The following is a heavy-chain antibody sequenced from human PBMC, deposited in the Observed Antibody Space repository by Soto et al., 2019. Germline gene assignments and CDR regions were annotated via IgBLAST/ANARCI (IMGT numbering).Heavy chain of an antibody. Sequence: QGQLVQSGPEVKKPGASVKVSCKASGYTFSRYGISWVRQAPGQGLEWMGWISGYNGDTKYAQKVQGRVTMTIDTSTYTAYMELMSLTSDDTAIYYCAKNGQPPYYYYGMGVWGQGTTVTVSS. CDR1: GYTFSRYG. CDR3: AKNGQPPYYYYGMGV. J-gene: IGHJ6*02. D-gene: IGHD2-8*01. V-gene: IGHV1-18*01. CDR2: ISGYNGDT.